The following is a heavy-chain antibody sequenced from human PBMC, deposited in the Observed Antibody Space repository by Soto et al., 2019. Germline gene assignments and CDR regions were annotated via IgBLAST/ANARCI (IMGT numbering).Heavy chain of an antibody. D-gene: IGHD4-17*01. CDR1: GFTVSSNY. CDR3: ARARPTVTTKGRSGYYMDV. V-gene: IGHV3-53*04. Sequence: EVQLVESGGGLVQPGGSLRLSCAASGFTVSSNYMSWVRQAPGKGLEWVSVIYSGGSTYYADSVKGRFTISRHNSKNTLYLQMNSLRAEDTAVYYCARARPTVTTKGRSGYYMDVWGKGTTVTVS. CDR2: IYSGGST. J-gene: IGHJ6*03.